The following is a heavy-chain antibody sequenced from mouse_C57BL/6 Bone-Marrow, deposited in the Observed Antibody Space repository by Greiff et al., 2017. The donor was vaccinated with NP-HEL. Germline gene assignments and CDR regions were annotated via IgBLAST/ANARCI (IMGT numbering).Heavy chain of an antibody. CDR3: TTDGLWYFDV. CDR1: GFNIKDDY. J-gene: IGHJ1*03. V-gene: IGHV14-4*01. Sequence: EVQRVESGAELVRPGASVKLSCTASGFNIKDDYMHWVKQRPEQGLEWIGWIDPENGDTEYASKFQGKATITADTSSNTAYLQLSSLTSEDTAVYYCTTDGLWYFDVWGTGTTVTVSS. CDR2: IDPENGDT. D-gene: IGHD2-2*01.